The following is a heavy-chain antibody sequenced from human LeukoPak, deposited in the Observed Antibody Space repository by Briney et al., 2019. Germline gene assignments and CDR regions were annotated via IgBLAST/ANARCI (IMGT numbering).Heavy chain of an antibody. CDR2: IFNSGST. Sequence: SETLSLTCTVSGGSISSSSYYWVWIRQPPGKGLEWIGNIFNSGSTYYNPSLKSRVTISLDTSKNQFSLKVSSVAAADTAVYYCARRRGDSSNFDYWGQGTRVTVSS. CDR3: ARRRGDSSNFDY. D-gene: IGHD6-13*01. J-gene: IGHJ4*02. V-gene: IGHV4-39*01. CDR1: GGSISSSSYY.